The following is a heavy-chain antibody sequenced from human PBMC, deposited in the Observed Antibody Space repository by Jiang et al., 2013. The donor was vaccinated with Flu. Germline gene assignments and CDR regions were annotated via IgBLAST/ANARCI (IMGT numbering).Heavy chain of an antibody. CDR3: VREDTTLDS. J-gene: IGHJ4*02. CDR2: ISDISRTI. Sequence: SVRLSCAASGVSFTTYAMSWVRQAPGKGLEWVSYISDISRTIYYADSVKGRFTISRDNDKNTLYLQMKNLRAEDTAIYYRVREDTTLDSWGQGTLVTVSS. D-gene: IGHD5-18*01. CDR1: GVSFTTYA. V-gene: IGHV3-48*03.